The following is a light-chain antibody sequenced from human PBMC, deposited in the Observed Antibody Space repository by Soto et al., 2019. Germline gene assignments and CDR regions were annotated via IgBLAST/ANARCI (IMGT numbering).Light chain of an antibody. CDR2: VAS. Sequence: DIQMIQSPSSLSASVGDRVTITCRASQSIGNYLSWYQQKPGKAPKLLINVASTLQSGVPSRFSVSGSGTDFTLAISSLQPEDFATYYCQQSSSTPQTFGGGTRVEIK. CDR1: QSIGNY. V-gene: IGKV1-39*01. J-gene: IGKJ4*01. CDR3: QQSSSTPQT.